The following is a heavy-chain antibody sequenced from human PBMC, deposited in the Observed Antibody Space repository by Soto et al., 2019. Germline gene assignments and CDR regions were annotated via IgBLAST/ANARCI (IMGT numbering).Heavy chain of an antibody. D-gene: IGHD2-15*01. CDR1: GGTFSSYT. CDR3: ACPPRYCSGGSCYSGAEYFQH. Sequence: ASVKVSCKASGGTFSSYTISWVRQAPGQGLEWMGGIIPIFGTANYAQKFQGRVTITADESTSTAYMELSSLRSEDTAVYYCACPPRYCSGGSCYSGAEYFQHWGQGTLVTVSS. CDR2: IIPIFGTA. J-gene: IGHJ1*01. V-gene: IGHV1-69*13.